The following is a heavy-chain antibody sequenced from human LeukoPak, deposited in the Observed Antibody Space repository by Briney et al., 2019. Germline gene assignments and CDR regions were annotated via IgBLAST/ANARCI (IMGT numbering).Heavy chain of an antibody. D-gene: IGHD6-13*01. V-gene: IGHV3-30*18. CDR3: AKDLQQLCLDY. J-gene: IGHJ4*02. Sequence: GGSLGLSCAASGFTFSSYGMHWVRQAPGKGLEWVAVISYDGSNKHYADSVKGRFTISRDNSKNTLYLQMNSLRAEDTAVYYCAKDLQQLCLDYWGQGTLVTVSS. CDR2: ISYDGSNK. CDR1: GFTFSSYG.